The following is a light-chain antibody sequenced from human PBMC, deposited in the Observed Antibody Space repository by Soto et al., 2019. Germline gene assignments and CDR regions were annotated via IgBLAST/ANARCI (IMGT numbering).Light chain of an antibody. J-gene: IGLJ3*02. CDR1: SGSIASYY. V-gene: IGLV6-57*01. CDR3: QSYDSSNSWV. Sequence: NFMLTQPHSVSESPGKTVTISCTRSSGSIASYYVQRYQQRPGSSPTTVIYEDTQRPSGVPDRFSGSIDSSSNSASLTISGLKTEDEADYYCQSYDSSNSWVFGGGTKLTV. CDR2: EDT.